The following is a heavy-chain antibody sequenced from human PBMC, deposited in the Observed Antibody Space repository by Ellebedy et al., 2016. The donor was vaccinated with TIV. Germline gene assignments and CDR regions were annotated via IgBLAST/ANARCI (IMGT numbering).Heavy chain of an antibody. D-gene: IGHD3-9*01. CDR3: ARDLYNDVLVVPTTVPYYFDY. Sequence: GESLKISCATSGFLFTSYALHWVRLAPGKGLEWVAVISYDGSNKYYADSVKGRFTISRDNSKSTLFLQMNSLRPEDTSIYYCARDLYNDVLVVPTTVPYYFDYWGQGALVTVSS. CDR2: ISYDGSNK. J-gene: IGHJ4*02. V-gene: IGHV3-30-3*01. CDR1: GFLFTSYA.